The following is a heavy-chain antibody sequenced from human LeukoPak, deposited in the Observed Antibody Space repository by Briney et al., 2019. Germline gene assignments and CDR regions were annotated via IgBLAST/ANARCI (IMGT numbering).Heavy chain of an antibody. D-gene: IGHD3-22*01. CDR2: INHSGST. CDR1: GGSFSGYY. V-gene: IGHV4-34*01. Sequence: SETLSLTCAVYGGSFSGYYWSWIRQPPGKGLEWIGEINHSGSTNYNPSLKSRVTISVDTSKNQFSLKLSSVTAADTAVYYCARDARPYCDSSGTLGAFDIWGQGTMVTVSS. J-gene: IGHJ3*02. CDR3: ARDARPYCDSSGTLGAFDI.